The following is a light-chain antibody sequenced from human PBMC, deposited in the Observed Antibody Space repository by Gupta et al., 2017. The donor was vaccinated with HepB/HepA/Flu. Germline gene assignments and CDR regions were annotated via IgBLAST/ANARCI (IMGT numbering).Light chain of an antibody. CDR3: ATWDDSLKVWV. CDR1: NSNIGSNS. V-gene: IGLV1-44*01. J-gene: IGLJ3*02. Sequence: QSVLTQPPSASGTPGQRITISCSGNNSNIGSNSVNWYRQLPRPAPKLLIQINNQRPSGVPDRISCSKSGTSASLAISGLQSEDEAHYYCATWDDSLKVWVFGGGTKLTVL. CDR2: INN.